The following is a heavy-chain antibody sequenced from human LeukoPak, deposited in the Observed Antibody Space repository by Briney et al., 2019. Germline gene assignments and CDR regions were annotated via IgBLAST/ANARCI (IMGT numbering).Heavy chain of an antibody. CDR3: ARDYHGSGSLTTFDY. V-gene: IGHV1-46*01. CDR1: VYTFTSYY. J-gene: IGHJ4*02. Sequence: EASVKASSKPSVYTFTSYYMHCVRQAPGQGREWVGIINPRGGSASSAQKFQGRVTLTRDTSTSTVYMELSSLRSQDTAVYYCARDYHGSGSLTTFDYWGQGTLVTVSS. CDR2: INPRGGSA. D-gene: IGHD3-10*01.